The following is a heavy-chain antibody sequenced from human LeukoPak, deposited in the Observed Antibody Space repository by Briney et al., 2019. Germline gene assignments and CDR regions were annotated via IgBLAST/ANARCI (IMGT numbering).Heavy chain of an antibody. D-gene: IGHD2-8*01. V-gene: IGHV3-20*04. CDR3: AREDVVLVDAVRYYYYGMDV. CDR1: GFAFDEHG. J-gene: IGHJ6*02. CDR2: INWSGGST. Sequence: GGSLRLSCTASGFAFDEHGMSWVRQVPGKGLEWVSGINWSGGSTGYADPLRGRFTISRDNAKNSLYLQMDSLRAEDTAVYYCAREDVVLVDAVRYYYYGMDVWGQGTTVTVSS.